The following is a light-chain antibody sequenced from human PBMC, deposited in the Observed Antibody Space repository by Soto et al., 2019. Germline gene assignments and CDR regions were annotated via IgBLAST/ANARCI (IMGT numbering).Light chain of an antibody. J-gene: IGLJ2*01. CDR3: TSYTTFRTPHVA. CDR2: DVT. V-gene: IGLV2-14*03. CDR1: SSDVGGYNY. Sequence: QSALTQPASVSGSLGRSITISCTGTSSDVGGYNYVSWYQQHPGQAPKLLIHDVTNRPSGISDRFSGSKSANTASLTISNLRXEDEAHYYCTSYTTFRTPHVAFGGGTKSPS.